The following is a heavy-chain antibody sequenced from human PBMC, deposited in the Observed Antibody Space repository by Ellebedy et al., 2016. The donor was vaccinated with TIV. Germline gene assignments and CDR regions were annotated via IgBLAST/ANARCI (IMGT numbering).Heavy chain of an antibody. CDR2: ISRTDDST. CDR3: AKDRDDAGDFVFDS. V-gene: IGHV3-23*01. J-gene: IGHJ4*02. D-gene: IGHD4-17*01. Sequence: GGSLRLXXTASGFTFSNYVMSWVRQAPGKGLKWVSGISRTDDSTYYADSVKGRFTISRDDPKSTLYLQMNNLRAEDTAVYYYAKDRDDAGDFVFDSWGQGTLVTVSS. CDR1: GFTFSNYV.